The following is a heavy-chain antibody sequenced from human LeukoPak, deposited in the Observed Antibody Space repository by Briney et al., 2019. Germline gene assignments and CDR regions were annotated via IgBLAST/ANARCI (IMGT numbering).Heavy chain of an antibody. CDR3: TRELGY. J-gene: IGHJ4*02. V-gene: IGHV3-48*02. CDR2: ISSTTNTI. Sequence: GGSLRLSCAASGFSFSSYAMNWVRQAPGEGLEWVSYISSTTNTIYYADSVKGRFTISRDNAKNSLYLQMNSLRDEDTAVYYCTRELGYWGQGTLITVSS. CDR1: GFSFSSYA.